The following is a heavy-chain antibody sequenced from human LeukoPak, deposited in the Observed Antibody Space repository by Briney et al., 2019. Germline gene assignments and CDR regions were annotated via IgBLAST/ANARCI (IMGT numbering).Heavy chain of an antibody. CDR1: GYTFTSYG. D-gene: IGHD6-19*01. J-gene: IGHJ4*02. CDR2: ISAYNGNT. Sequence: VASVNVSCKASGYTFTSYGISWVRQAPGQGLEWMGWISAYNGNTNYAQKLQGRVTMTTDTSTSTAYMELRSPRSHDPAVYYCARSSSPGARWLVNRYYFDYWGQGTLVTVSS. CDR3: ARSSSPGARWLVNRYYFDY. V-gene: IGHV1-18*01.